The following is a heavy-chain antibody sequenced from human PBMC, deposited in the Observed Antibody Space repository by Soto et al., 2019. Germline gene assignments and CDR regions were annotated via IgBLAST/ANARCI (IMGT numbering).Heavy chain of an antibody. CDR3: ATSLVTSRTRVDY. Sequence: QVQLQESGPGLVKPSQTLSLTCTVSGGSIYTGGFYWSWNRQLPGKGLEWLGYIYYTGSTQYTPSLKSRLTISTDTSDNQFSLRLTSVTAADTAVYYCATSLVTSRTRVDYWGQGTLVTVSS. J-gene: IGHJ4*02. CDR2: IYYTGST. V-gene: IGHV4-31*03. CDR1: GGSIYTGGFY. D-gene: IGHD1-26*01.